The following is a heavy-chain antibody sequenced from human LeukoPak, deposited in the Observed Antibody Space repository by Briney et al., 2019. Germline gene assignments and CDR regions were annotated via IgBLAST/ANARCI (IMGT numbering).Heavy chain of an antibody. CDR3: ARGLCSGGSCHFDY. V-gene: IGHV1-2*02. D-gene: IGHD2-15*01. Sequence: ASVKVSCKASGYTFTGYYMNWVRQAPGQGLEWMGWINPKSGDTKYSQKFQGRVTMTRDTSTTTVYMELSRLRSDDTAVYYCARGLCSGGSCHFDYWGQGTLVTVSS. CDR1: GYTFTGYY. CDR2: INPKSGDT. J-gene: IGHJ4*02.